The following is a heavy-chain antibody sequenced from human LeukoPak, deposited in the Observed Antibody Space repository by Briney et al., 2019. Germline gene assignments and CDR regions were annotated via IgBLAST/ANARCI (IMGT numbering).Heavy chain of an antibody. CDR2: VYYSGST. V-gene: IGHV4-4*02. CDR3: ARGRPYSGGYHLDY. J-gene: IGHJ4*02. Sequence: SETLSLTCVVSGGSINNNKWWSWVRQPPGKGLEWIGDVYYSGSTYYNPSLKSRVTMSVDTSKNQFFLKLNSVTAADTAVYYCARGRPYSGGYHLDYWGQGTLVTVSA. D-gene: IGHD1-26*01. CDR1: GGSINNNKW.